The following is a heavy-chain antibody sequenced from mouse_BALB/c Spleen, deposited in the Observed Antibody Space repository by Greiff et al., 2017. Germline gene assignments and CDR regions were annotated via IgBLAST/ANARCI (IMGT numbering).Heavy chain of an antibody. D-gene: IGHD3-1*01. CDR3: ARRGGSGYYAMDY. CDR1: GYTFTDYA. CDR2: ISTYYGDA. J-gene: IGHJ4*01. Sequence: VQLQQSGAELVRPGVSVKISCKGSGYTFTDYAMHWVKQSHAKSLEWIGVISTYYGDASYNQKFKGKATMTVDKSSSTAYMELARLTSEDSAIYYCARRGGSGYYAMDYWGQGTSVTVSS. V-gene: IGHV1S137*01.